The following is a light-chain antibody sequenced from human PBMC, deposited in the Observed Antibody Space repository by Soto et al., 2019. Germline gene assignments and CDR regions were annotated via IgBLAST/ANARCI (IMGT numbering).Light chain of an antibody. CDR1: QGIGDT. CDR2: GAS. V-gene: IGKV3-20*01. Sequence: EVVMRQSPATLSVSPGEGATLSCRASQGIGDTLAWYQHKPGQTPRLLIYGASSRATGIPDRFSGSGSGTDFTLTISRLEPEDFAVYYCQQYGSSRFTFGPGTKVDIK. J-gene: IGKJ3*01. CDR3: QQYGSSRFT.